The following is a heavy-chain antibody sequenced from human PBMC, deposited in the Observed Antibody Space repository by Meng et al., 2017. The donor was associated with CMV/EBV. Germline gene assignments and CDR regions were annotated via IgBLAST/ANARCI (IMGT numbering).Heavy chain of an antibody. D-gene: IGHD2-2*01. Sequence: SETLSLTCTVSGGSISSSSYYWGWIRQPPGKGLEWIGSIYYSGSTYYNPSLKSRVTISVDTSKNQFSLKLSSVTAADTAVYYCARGRGYCSSTSCYHFDYWGQGTLVTVSS. J-gene: IGHJ4*02. CDR3: ARGRGYCSSTSCYHFDY. CDR1: GGSISSSSYY. V-gene: IGHV4-39*01. CDR2: IYYSGST.